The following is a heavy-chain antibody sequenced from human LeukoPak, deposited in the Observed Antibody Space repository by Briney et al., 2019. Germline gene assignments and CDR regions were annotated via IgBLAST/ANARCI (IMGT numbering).Heavy chain of an antibody. CDR3: TRDAQPNNYYYYYMDV. CDR2: IRSKAYGGTT. D-gene: IGHD1-14*01. V-gene: IGHV3-49*04. Sequence: GGSLRLSCTASGFSFGDFGMSWVRQAPGKGLEWVGFIRSKAYGGTTEYAASVKGRFTISRDNSKNIAYLQMNSMQTGDTAVYYCTRDAQPNNYYYYYMDVWGKGTTVTVSS. J-gene: IGHJ6*03. CDR1: GFSFGDFG.